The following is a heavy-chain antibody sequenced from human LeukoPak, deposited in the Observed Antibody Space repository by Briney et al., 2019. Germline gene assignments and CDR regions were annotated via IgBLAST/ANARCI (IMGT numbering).Heavy chain of an antibody. J-gene: IGHJ6*02. D-gene: IGHD2-15*01. Sequence: PGGSLRLSCSASGFPFSSYAMHWVRQATGKGLEYVSAISDSGGSTYYADSVKGRFTISRDNSKNTLYLQMGSLRAEDTAVYFCVRGYSFGPYGMDVWGQGTTVTVSS. V-gene: IGHV3-64D*09. CDR1: GFPFSSYA. CDR3: VRGYSFGPYGMDV. CDR2: ISDSGGST.